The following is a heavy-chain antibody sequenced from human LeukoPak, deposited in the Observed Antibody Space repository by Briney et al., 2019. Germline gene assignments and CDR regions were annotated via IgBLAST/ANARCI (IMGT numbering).Heavy chain of an antibody. Sequence: ASVTVSCKPSGYTFIGHYMHWVRQAPGHGLEWMGWFSPKTGGSHFAQKFRGRVAMTTDTSISTAYLELSSLRSDDTAVYYCVRDSGGSYYYPSDYWGQGTLVTVSS. CDR1: GYTFIGHY. CDR2: FSPKTGGS. V-gene: IGHV1-2*02. J-gene: IGHJ4*02. D-gene: IGHD1-26*01. CDR3: VRDSGGSYYYPSDY.